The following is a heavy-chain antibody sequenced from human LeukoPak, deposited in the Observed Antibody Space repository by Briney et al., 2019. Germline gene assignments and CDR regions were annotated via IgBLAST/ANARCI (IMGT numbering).Heavy chain of an antibody. CDR3: GRAFPPLRTSSAGDL. J-gene: IGHJ4*02. Sequence: PGGSLRLSCSASEFTLSDYDMNWVRQAPGKGLEWVSSISYLSSHVYYGDSVKGRFSISRDNAKNSLYLQMNSLGAEDTAIYYCGRAFPPLRTSSAGDLWGQGILVTVSS. CDR1: EFTLSDYD. V-gene: IGHV3-21*01. D-gene: IGHD3-16*01. CDR2: ISYLSSHV.